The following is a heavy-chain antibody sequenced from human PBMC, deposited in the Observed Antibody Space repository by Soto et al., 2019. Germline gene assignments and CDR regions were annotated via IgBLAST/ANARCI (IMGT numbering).Heavy chain of an antibody. CDR3: ARGYVRLWFGELPLGMDV. J-gene: IGHJ6*02. D-gene: IGHD3-10*01. V-gene: IGHV1-2*02. Sequence: QVQLVQSGAEVKKPGASVKVSCKASGYTFTDYYMHWVRQAPGQGLEWMGWINANSGGTNYPQKFQGRVTMTRDTSISTVYMELSSLRSEDTAVYYCARGYVRLWFGELPLGMDVWGQGTTVTVSS. CDR1: GYTFTDYY. CDR2: INANSGGT.